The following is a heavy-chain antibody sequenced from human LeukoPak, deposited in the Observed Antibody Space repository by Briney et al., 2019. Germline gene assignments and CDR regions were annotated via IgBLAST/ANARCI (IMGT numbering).Heavy chain of an antibody. D-gene: IGHD6-13*01. CDR1: GGTFSSYA. CDR3: ARDRSSSWSPYYFDY. Sequence: SVKVSCKASGGTFSSYAISWVRQAPGQGLEWMGGIIPIFGTANYAQKFQGRVTITTDESTSTAYMELSSLRSEDTAVYYCARDRSSSWSPYYFDYWGQGTLVTVSS. CDR2: IIPIFGTA. J-gene: IGHJ4*02. V-gene: IGHV1-69*05.